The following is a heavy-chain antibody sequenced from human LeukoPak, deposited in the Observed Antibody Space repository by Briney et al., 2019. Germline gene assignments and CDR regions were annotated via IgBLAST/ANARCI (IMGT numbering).Heavy chain of an antibody. V-gene: IGHV4-59*01. Sequence: SETLSLTCTVSGGSISSYYWSWIRQPPGKGLEWIGYIYYSGSTNYNPSLKSRVTISVDTSKNQFSLKLSSVTAADTAVYYCARGHPYGSGSYCNAHPPHFAYWGQGTLVTVSS. D-gene: IGHD3-10*01. CDR1: GGSISSYY. J-gene: IGHJ4*02. CDR2: IYYSGST. CDR3: ARGHPYGSGSYCNAHPPHFAY.